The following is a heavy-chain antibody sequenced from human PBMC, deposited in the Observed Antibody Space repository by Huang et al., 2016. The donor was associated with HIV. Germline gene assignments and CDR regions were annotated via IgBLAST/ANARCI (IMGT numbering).Heavy chain of an antibody. CDR1: GGSISSSSYY. V-gene: IGHV4-39*01. J-gene: IGHJ4*02. D-gene: IGHD2-15*01. CDR3: RGDIVVVVAATRYYFDY. CDR2: IYYNGGH. Sequence: QLQLQESGPGLVKPSETLSLTFTVSGGSISSSSYYWGWIRQPPGKWLGWIGSIYYNGGHYYNPSLKSRVTISVDTSKNKFSLKLGSVTAADTAVYYCRGDIVVVVAATRYYFDYWGQGTLVTVSS.